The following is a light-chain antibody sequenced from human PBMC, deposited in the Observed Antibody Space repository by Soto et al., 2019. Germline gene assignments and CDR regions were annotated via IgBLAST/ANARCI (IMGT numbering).Light chain of an antibody. CDR2: EVN. J-gene: IGLJ1*01. CDR3: SSYAGSSNV. CDR1: SSDVGGYNY. Sequence: QSALTQPPCASGSPGQSVAISCTGTSSDVGGYNYVSWYQQHPGKAPKLMIYEVNKRPSGVPDRFSGSKSGNTASLTVSGLQAADEDDYYCSSYAGSSNVFGPVNKVTVL. V-gene: IGLV2-8*01.